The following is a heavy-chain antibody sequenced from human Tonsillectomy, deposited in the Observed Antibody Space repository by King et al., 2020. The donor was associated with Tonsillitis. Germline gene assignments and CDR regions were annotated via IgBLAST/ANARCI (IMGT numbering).Heavy chain of an antibody. J-gene: IGHJ4*02. CDR1: GYSISSGYY. CDR2: IYHSGST. Sequence: VQLQESGPGLVKPSETLSLTCAVSGYSISSGYYWGWIRQPPGKGLEWIGSIYHSGSTYYNPSLKSRVTLSVDTSKNQFSLKLSSVTAADMAVYYCARDARYYDSRGYTYFFDYWGQGTLVTVSS. D-gene: IGHD3-22*01. CDR3: ARDARYYDSRGYTYFFDY. V-gene: IGHV4-38-2*02.